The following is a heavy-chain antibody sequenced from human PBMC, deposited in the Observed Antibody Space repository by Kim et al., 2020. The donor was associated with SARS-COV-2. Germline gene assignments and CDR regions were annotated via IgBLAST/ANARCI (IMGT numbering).Heavy chain of an antibody. Sequence: SETLSLTCAVSGGSIINGGYSWSWIRQPPGKGLEWIGYIHYSGTTYYNPSLKSRVTISIDTSKNQFSLMLTSVTAADTAVYYCARRTRCGRNWFDAWDQGPLVTVSS. CDR2: IHYSGTT. CDR3: ARRTRCGRNWFDA. D-gene: IGHD2-21*01. V-gene: IGHV4-30-2*01. J-gene: IGHJ5*02. CDR1: GGSIINGGYS.